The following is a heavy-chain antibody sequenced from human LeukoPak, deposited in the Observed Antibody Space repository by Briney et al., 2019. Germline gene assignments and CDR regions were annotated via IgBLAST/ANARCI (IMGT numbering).Heavy chain of an antibody. D-gene: IGHD3-9*01. CDR3: AKDSFVRPDILTGYYQY. V-gene: IGHV3-23*01. Sequence: PGGSLRLSCAASGFTFSIFAMSWVRQAPGKGLEWVSTISGGGGSTFYADSVRGRLTISRDNSKNTLYLQMNSLRAEDTAVYYCAKDSFVRPDILTGYYQYWGQGTLVTVSS. CDR1: GFTFSIFA. J-gene: IGHJ4*02. CDR2: ISGGGGST.